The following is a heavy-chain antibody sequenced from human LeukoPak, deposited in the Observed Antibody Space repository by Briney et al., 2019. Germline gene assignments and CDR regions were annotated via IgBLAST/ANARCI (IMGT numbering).Heavy chain of an antibody. D-gene: IGHD5-18*01. J-gene: IGHJ4*02. V-gene: IGHV3-9*01. CDR3: AKDKGWRYSDGYGSNSFDY. CDR1: GFTFDDYA. Sequence: PGGSLKLSCAASGFTFDDYAMHWVRQAPGKGLEWVSGLSWNSGSIGYADSVKGRFTISRDNAKNSLYLQMNSLRAEDTALYYYAKDKGWRYSDGYGSNSFDYWAREPWSPSPQ. CDR2: LSWNSGSI.